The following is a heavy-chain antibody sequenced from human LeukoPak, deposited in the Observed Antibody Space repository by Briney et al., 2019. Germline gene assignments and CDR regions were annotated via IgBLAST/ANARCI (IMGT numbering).Heavy chain of an antibody. V-gene: IGHV3-30*19. D-gene: IGHD4-17*01. J-gene: IGHJ4*02. CDR1: GFTFSSYG. CDR3: ARGGDYEAFDY. CDR2: IWYDGSNK. Sequence: PGGSLRLSCAASGFTFSSYGMHWVRQAPGKGLEWVAVIWYDGSNKYYADSVKGRFTISRDNSKNTLYLQMNSLRAEDTAVYYCARGGDYEAFDYWGQGTLVTVSS.